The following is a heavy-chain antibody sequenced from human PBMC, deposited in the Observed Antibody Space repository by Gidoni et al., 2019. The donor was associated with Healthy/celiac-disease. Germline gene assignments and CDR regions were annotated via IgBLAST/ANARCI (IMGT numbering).Heavy chain of an antibody. D-gene: IGHD3-22*01. CDR1: GFPFSSFA. CDR3: AKGTMIVVADIDY. J-gene: IGHJ4*02. CDR2: ISGSGGST. V-gene: IGHV3-23*01. Sequence: EVQLLESGGGLVQPGGSLRLSCAASGFPFSSFAMSWVRQAPGKGLEWVSAISGSGGSTYYADSVKGRFTISRDNSKNTLYLQMNSLRAEDTAVYYCAKGTMIVVADIDYWGQGTLVTVSS.